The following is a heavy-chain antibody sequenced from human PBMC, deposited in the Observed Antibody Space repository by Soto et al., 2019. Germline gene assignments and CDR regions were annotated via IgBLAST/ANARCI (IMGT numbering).Heavy chain of an antibody. V-gene: IGHV1-18*01. Sequence: ASVKVSCKASGYTFTSYGISCVRQAPGQGLEWMGWISAYNGNTNYAQKLQGRVTITRDTSASTAYMELSSLRSEDTAVYYCARVTRYYGDYYYFDYWGQGTLVTVSS. CDR2: ISAYNGNT. CDR3: ARVTRYYGDYYYFDY. J-gene: IGHJ4*02. CDR1: GYTFTSYG. D-gene: IGHD4-17*01.